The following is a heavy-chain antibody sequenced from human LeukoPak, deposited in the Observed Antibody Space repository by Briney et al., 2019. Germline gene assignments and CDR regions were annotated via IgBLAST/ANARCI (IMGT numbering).Heavy chain of an antibody. CDR2: IASDGSGT. D-gene: IGHD4-23*01. CDR3: ARGRPHGNDY. J-gene: IGHJ4*02. CDR1: GFTFSTYA. V-gene: IGHV3-74*01. Sequence: GGSLRLSCAASGFTFSTYAMNWVRQAPGMGPVWVSRIASDGSGTTYADSVKGRFSISRDNAKNTLYLQMNSLRVEDTAVYYCARGRPHGNDYWGQGTLVTVSS.